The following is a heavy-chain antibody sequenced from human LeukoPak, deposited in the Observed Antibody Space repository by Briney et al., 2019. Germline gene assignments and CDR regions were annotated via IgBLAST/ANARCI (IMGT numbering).Heavy chain of an antibody. Sequence: PSETLSLTCSVSGDSIIGYYWGWIRQPPVKGLEWIGNIYYTGNTYYNSSLKSRVTISLDTSKNQFSLKLSSVTAADTAVYYCAREERYYDILTGYSPYYYYYMDVWGKGTTVTISS. V-gene: IGHV4-39*07. D-gene: IGHD3-9*01. CDR3: AREERYYDILTGYSPYYYYYMDV. CDR2: IYYTGNT. J-gene: IGHJ6*03. CDR1: GDSIIGYY.